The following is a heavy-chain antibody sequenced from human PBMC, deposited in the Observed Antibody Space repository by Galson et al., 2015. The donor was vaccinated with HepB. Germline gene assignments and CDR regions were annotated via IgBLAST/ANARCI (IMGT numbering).Heavy chain of an antibody. CDR3: AKDPHTSGWSGGPGDY. CDR2: ISYDGSNK. V-gene: IGHV3-30*18. CDR1: GFTFSSYG. J-gene: IGHJ4*02. D-gene: IGHD6-19*01. Sequence: SLRLSCVASGFTFSSYGMHWVRQAPGKGLEWVAVISYDGSNKYYTDSVKGRFSISRGNSRNTVYLQMDTLRADDTAVYFCAKDPHTSGWSGGPGDYWGQGTLVTVSS.